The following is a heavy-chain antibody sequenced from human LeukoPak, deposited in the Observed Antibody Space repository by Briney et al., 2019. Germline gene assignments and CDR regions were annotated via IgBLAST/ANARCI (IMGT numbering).Heavy chain of an antibody. CDR1: GGSISSGGYY. J-gene: IGHJ3*02. CDR3: ARAISSYDAFDI. Sequence: SQTLSLTCTVSGGSISSGGYYWSWIRQHPGKGLEWIGYIYYSGSTYYNPSLKSRVTISVDTSKNQFSLKLSSVTAADTAVYYCARAISSYDAFDIWGQGTMVTVSS. CDR2: IYYSGST. V-gene: IGHV4-31*03. D-gene: IGHD6-13*01.